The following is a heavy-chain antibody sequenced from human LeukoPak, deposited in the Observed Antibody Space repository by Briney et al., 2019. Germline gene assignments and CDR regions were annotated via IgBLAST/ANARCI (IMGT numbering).Heavy chain of an antibody. J-gene: IGHJ6*03. V-gene: IGHV1-69*05. D-gene: IGHD6-6*01. CDR1: GGTFNSYA. CDR3: ARDYPRIAARPAYSGYMDV. CDR2: IIPIFGTA. Sequence: SVKVSCKASGGTFNSYAISWVRQAPGQGLEWMGGIIPIFGTANYAQKFQGRVTITTDESTSTAYMELSSLRSEDTAVYYCARDYPRIAARPAYSGYMDVWGKGTTVTVSS.